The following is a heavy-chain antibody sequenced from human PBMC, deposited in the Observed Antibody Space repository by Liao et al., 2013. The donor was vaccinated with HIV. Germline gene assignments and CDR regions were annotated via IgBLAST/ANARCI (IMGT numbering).Heavy chain of an antibody. D-gene: IGHD2-21*02. CDR1: GGSVSSGSYY. J-gene: IGHJ6*03. V-gene: IGHV4-61*02. CDR2: VYSSGRA. CDR3: ARVGMTTITGYYYYIDV. Sequence: QVQLQESGPGLVKPSQTLSLTCTVSGGSVSSGSYYWTWIRQPAGKGLEWIGRVYSSGRANYNPSLKSRVTISLDTSKDQFSLNLSSVTAADTAVYYCARVGMTTITGYYYYIDVWGEGTTVTVSS.